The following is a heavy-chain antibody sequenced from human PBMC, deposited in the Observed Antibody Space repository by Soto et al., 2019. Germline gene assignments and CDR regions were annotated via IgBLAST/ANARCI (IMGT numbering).Heavy chain of an antibody. D-gene: IGHD6-13*01. V-gene: IGHV4-31*03. CDR3: ARELAGGMDV. Sequence: SETLSLTCTVSGGSISSGDYYWSWIRQHPGKGLEWIGYIYYSGSTYYNPSLKSRVTISVDTSKNQFSLKLSSVTAADTAVYYCARELAGGMDVWGKGTTVTVSS. CDR1: GGSISSGDYY. J-gene: IGHJ6*03. CDR2: IYYSGST.